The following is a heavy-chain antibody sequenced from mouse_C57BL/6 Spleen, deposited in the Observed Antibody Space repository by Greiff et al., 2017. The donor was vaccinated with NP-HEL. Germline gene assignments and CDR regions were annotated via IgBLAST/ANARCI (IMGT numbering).Heavy chain of an antibody. J-gene: IGHJ3*01. CDR3: ARESYDGWAY. CDR2: ISYDGSN. Sequence: EVKLMESGPGLVKPSQSLSLTCSVTGYSITSGYYWNWIRQFPGNKLEWMGYISYDGSNNYNPSLKNRISITRDTSKNQFFLKLNSVTTEDTATYYWARESYDGWAYWGQGTLVTVSA. D-gene: IGHD2-3*01. CDR1: GYSITSGYY. V-gene: IGHV3-6*01.